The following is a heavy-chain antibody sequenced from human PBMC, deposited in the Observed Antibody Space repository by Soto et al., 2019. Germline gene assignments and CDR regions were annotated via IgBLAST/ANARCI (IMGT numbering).Heavy chain of an antibody. CDR1: GGSISSGGYY. V-gene: IGHV4-31*03. J-gene: IGHJ3*02. CDR3: AREVSPMVRGVIPDAFDI. D-gene: IGHD3-10*01. Sequence: QVQLQESGPGLVKPSQTLSLTCTVSGGSISSGGYYWSWIRQHPGKGLEWIGYLYYSGSTYYNPSLKSRVTISVDPSKNQFSLKLSYVTDADTAVYYCAREVSPMVRGVIPDAFDIWGQGTMVTVSS. CDR2: LYYSGST.